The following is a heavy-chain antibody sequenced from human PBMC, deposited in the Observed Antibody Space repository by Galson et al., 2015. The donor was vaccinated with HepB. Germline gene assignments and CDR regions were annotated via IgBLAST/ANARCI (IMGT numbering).Heavy chain of an antibody. CDR1: GFTFGDYA. D-gene: IGHD3-22*01. Sequence: SLRLSCAASGFTFGDYAMSWFRQAPGKGLEWVGFIRSKAYGGTTEYAASVKGRFTISRDDSKSIAYLQMNSLKTEDTAVYYCTRGYCYDSSGYYYAGYFQHWGQGTLVTVSS. V-gene: IGHV3-49*03. CDR2: IRSKAYGGTT. CDR3: TRGYCYDSSGYYYAGYFQH. J-gene: IGHJ1*01.